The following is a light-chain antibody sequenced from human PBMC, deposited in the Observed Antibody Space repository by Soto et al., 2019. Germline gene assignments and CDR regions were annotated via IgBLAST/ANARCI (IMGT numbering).Light chain of an antibody. CDR2: AAS. CDR3: LQDYNYPRT. CDR1: QGIRND. J-gene: IGKJ1*01. V-gene: IGKV1-6*01. Sequence: AIQMTQSPSSLSASVGDRVTITCRASQGIRNDLGWYQQKPGKAPKLLIYAASSLQSGVPSRFSGSVSGADFTLTISSLQPEDFATYYCLQDYNYPRTFGQGTKVEIK.